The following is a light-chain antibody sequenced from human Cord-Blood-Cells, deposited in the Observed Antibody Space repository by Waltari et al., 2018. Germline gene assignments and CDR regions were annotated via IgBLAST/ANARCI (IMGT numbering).Light chain of an antibody. Sequence: DIQTTQSPSSLSASVGDRVTITCRASQSISSYLNWYQQKPWKAPKLLIYAASSLQSGVPSRFSGSGSGTDFTLTISSLQPEDFATYYCQQSYSTLFTFGPGTKVDIK. CDR2: AAS. CDR1: QSISSY. CDR3: QQSYSTLFT. J-gene: IGKJ3*01. V-gene: IGKV1-39*01.